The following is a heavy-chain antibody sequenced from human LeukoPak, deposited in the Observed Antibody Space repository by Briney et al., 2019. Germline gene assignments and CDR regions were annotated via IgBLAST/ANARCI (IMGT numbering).Heavy chain of an antibody. V-gene: IGHV3-30-3*01. J-gene: IGHJ4*02. Sequence: PGGSLRLSCAASGSTFSSYAMHWVRQAPGKGLEWVAVISYDGSNKYYADSVKGRFTISRDNSKNTLYLQMNSLRAEDTAVYYCARAAHGIAAAGANFDYWGQGTLVTVSS. CDR2: ISYDGSNK. CDR3: ARAAHGIAAAGANFDY. CDR1: GSTFSSYA. D-gene: IGHD6-13*01.